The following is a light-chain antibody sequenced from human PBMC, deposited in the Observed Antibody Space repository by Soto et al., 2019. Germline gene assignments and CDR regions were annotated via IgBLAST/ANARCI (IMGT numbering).Light chain of an antibody. V-gene: IGKV3-20*01. J-gene: IGKJ4*01. CDR2: GAS. CDR1: QSVTSTY. Sequence: EIVLTQSPGTLSLSPGERATLSCRASQSVTSTYLAWYQQKPGQAPRLLIYGASNRATGIPDRFTGSGSGTDFILTISRLEPEDFAVYYCQQYGGSPLTFGGGTKVEIK. CDR3: QQYGGSPLT.